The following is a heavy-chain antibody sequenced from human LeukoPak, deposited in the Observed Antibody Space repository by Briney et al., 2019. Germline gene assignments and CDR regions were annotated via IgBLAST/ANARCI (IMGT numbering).Heavy chain of an antibody. CDR2: IYSGGST. CDR1: GFTVSSNY. V-gene: IGHV3-53*04. Sequence: GGSLRLSCAASGFTVSSNYMSWVRQAPGKGLEWVSVIYSGGSTYYAGSVKGRFTISRHNSKNTLYLQMNSLRAEDTAVYYCARVSSSGNSYYYYYGMDVWGQGTTVTVSS. CDR3: ARVSSSGNSYYYYYGMDV. D-gene: IGHD3-22*01. J-gene: IGHJ6*02.